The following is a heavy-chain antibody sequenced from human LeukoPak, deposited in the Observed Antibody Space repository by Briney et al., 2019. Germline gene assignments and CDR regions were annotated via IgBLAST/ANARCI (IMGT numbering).Heavy chain of an antibody. CDR1: GFTFSSYS. J-gene: IGHJ4*02. D-gene: IGHD2-15*01. CDR3: ARVAVPYCSGGSCYRGFDY. Sequence: GGSLRLSCAASGFTFSSYSMNWVRQAPGKGLEWVSSISSSSSSYIYYADSVKGRFTISRDNAKNSLYLQMNSLRAEDTAVYYCARVAVPYCSGGSCYRGFDYWGQGTLVTVSS. V-gene: IGHV3-21*01. CDR2: ISSSSSSYI.